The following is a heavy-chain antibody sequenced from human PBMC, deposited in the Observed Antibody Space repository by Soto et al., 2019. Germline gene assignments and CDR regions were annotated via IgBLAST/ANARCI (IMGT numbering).Heavy chain of an antibody. Sequence: GGSLRLSCAASGFSFKDYYMTWMRQTPEKGLEWISTITSSGGNAYYAASVKGRVTISRDNAHNSLYLQMSGLRAEDTALYYCAKVAKSGVVIEYFDSWGQGSLVTVSS. CDR2: ITSSGGNA. J-gene: IGHJ4*02. CDR1: GFSFKDYY. CDR3: AKVAKSGVVIEYFDS. D-gene: IGHD3-3*01. V-gene: IGHV3-11*01.